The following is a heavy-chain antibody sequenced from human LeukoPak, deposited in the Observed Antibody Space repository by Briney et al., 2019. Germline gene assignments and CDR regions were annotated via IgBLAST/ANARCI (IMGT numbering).Heavy chain of an antibody. D-gene: IGHD6-19*01. CDR2: ISGSGGNT. CDR1: GFTFSSYA. V-gene: IGHV3-23*01. Sequence: GGSLRLSCAASGFTFSSYAMGWVRQAPGKGLEWVSAISGSGGNTYYADSVKGRFTISRDNSKNTLYLQMNSLRAEDTAVYYCAKAGSSGYYYFDYWGQGTLVTVSS. CDR3: AKAGSSGYYYFDY. J-gene: IGHJ4*02.